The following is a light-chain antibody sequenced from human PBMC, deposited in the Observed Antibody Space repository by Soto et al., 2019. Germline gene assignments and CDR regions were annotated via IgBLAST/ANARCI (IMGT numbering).Light chain of an antibody. CDR3: QQLNSYPLT. Sequence: DIRLTQSRSFLSASVGDRVTSACRASQGISSYLAWYQQKPGKAPKLLIYAASTLQSGVPSRFSGSGSGTEFTLTISSLQPEDFATYYCQQLNSYPLTFGPGTKVDIK. CDR2: AAS. V-gene: IGKV1-9*01. J-gene: IGKJ3*01. CDR1: QGISSY.